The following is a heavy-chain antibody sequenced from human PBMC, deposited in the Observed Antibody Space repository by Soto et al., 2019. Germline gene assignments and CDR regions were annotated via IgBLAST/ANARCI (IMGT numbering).Heavy chain of an antibody. CDR2: IWYDGSNK. Sequence: GGSLRLSCAASGFTFSSYGMHWVRQAPGKGLEWVAVIWYDGSNKYYADSVKGRFTISRDNSKNTLYLQMKSLRAEDTAVYYCEREVIEADGVYYGMDVWGQGNTVTLSS. D-gene: IGHD6-13*01. V-gene: IGHV3-33*01. CDR3: EREVIEADGVYYGMDV. J-gene: IGHJ6*02. CDR1: GFTFSSYG.